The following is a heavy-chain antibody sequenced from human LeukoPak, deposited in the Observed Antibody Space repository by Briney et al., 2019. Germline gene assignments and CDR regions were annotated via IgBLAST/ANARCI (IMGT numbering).Heavy chain of an antibody. J-gene: IGHJ4*02. CDR2: INPNSGAT. V-gene: IGHV1-2*02. D-gene: IGHD1-26*01. CDR3: ARAKRVGATPAELYLDC. Sequence: ASVKVSCKASGYTFTGYYLHWVRQAPGQGLEWMGWINPNSGATNYAQKFQGRVTMTRDTSISTAYMELSRLRSDDTAVYYCARAKRVGATPAELYLDCWGQGTLVTVSS. CDR1: GYTFTGYY.